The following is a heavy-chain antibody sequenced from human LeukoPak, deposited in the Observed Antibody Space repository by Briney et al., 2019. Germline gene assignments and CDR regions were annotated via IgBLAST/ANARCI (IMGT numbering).Heavy chain of an antibody. CDR1: GFTFSSYG. J-gene: IGHJ4*02. CDR3: ARDQTRYSSGWYFSGY. CDR2: IRYDGSNK. D-gene: IGHD6-19*01. Sequence: GGSLRLSCAASGFTFSSYGIHWVRQAPGKGLEWVAFIRYDGSNKYYADSVKGRFTISRDNSKNTLYLQMNSLRAEDTAVYYCARDQTRYSSGWYFSGYWGQGTLVTVSS. V-gene: IGHV3-30*02.